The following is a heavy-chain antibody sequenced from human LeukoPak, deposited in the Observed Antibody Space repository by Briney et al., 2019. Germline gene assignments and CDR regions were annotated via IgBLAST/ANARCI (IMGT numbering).Heavy chain of an antibody. J-gene: IGHJ4*02. V-gene: IGHV4-39*07. Sequence: SETQSLTCTVSGGSISSSSYYWGWIRQPPGKGLEWIGSIYYSGSTYYNPSLKSRVTISVDTSKNQFSLKLSSVTAADTAVYYCARSYSSGCFVYWGQGTLVTVSS. CDR1: GGSISSSSYY. D-gene: IGHD6-19*01. CDR2: IYYSGST. CDR3: ARSYSSGCFVY.